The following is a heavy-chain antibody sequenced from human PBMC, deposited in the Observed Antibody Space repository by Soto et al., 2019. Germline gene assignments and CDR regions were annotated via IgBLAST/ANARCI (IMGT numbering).Heavy chain of an antibody. D-gene: IGHD3-3*01. J-gene: IGHJ4*02. CDR2: VGGSGPDT. CDR1: AINFRSYA. Sequence: GGSLRLSCSASAINFRSYAMSWVRQAPGKGLEWVSAVGGSGPDTYYADSVKGRFTISRDDSKNTLYLHMSSLRVEDTAIYYCAKRQSFDFWSGYLPFFDYWGQGTPVTSPQ. V-gene: IGHV3-23*01. CDR3: AKRQSFDFWSGYLPFFDY.